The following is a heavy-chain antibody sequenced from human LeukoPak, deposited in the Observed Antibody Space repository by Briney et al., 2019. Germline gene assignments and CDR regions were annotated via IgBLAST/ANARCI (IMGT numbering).Heavy chain of an antibody. D-gene: IGHD5-18*01. CDR1: GFTVSSNY. Sequence: PGGSLRLSCAASGFTVSSNYMSWVRQAPGKGLEWVSLIYSGGSTYYADSVKGRFTISRDNSKNTLYLQMNSVRAEDTAVYYCARAATVDTATYYFDYWGQGTLVTVSS. CDR2: IYSGGST. CDR3: ARAATVDTATYYFDY. J-gene: IGHJ4*02. V-gene: IGHV3-66*01.